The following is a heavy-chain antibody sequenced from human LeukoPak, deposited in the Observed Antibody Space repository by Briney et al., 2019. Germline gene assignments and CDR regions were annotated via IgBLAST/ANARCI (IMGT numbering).Heavy chain of an antibody. J-gene: IGHJ4*02. CDR2: IKSDGSAT. Sequence: PGGSLRLSCAASGFTFSTYWMHWVRQAPGKGPVWVSRIKSDGSATTYTDFVKGRFTVSRDNAKNTLYLQMSSLRAEDTAMYFCARVGGRGSIGGDCWGQGTLVTVSS. CDR1: GFTFSTYW. D-gene: IGHD3-10*01. V-gene: IGHV3-74*03. CDR3: ARVGGRGSIGGDC.